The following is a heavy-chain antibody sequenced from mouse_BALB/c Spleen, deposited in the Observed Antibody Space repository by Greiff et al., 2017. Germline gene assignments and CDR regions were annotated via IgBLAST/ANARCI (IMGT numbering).Heavy chain of an antibody. V-gene: IGHV5-9-3*01. CDR3: AITTGYFDV. Sequence: EVNLVESGGGLVKPGGSLKLSCAASGFTFSSYAMSWVRQTPEKRLEWVATISSGGSYTYYPDSVKGRFTISRDNAKNTLYLQMSSLRSEDTAMYYCAITTGYFDVWGAGTTVTVSS. D-gene: IGHD1-1*01. J-gene: IGHJ1*01. CDR1: GFTFSSYA. CDR2: ISSGGSYT.